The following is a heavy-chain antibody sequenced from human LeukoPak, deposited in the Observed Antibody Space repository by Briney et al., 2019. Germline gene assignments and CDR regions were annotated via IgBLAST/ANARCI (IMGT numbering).Heavy chain of an antibody. CDR1: GYTFTSYY. J-gene: IGHJ4*02. CDR2: INPSGGST. V-gene: IGHV1-46*01. D-gene: IGHD3-3*01. Sequence: ASVKVSRKASGYTFTSYYMHWVRQAPGQGLEWMGIINPSGGSTSYAQKFQGRVTMTRDTSTSTVYMELSSLRSEDTAVYYCARGRRITIFGVAAPPYYFDYWGQGTLVTVSS. CDR3: ARGRRITIFGVAAPPYYFDY.